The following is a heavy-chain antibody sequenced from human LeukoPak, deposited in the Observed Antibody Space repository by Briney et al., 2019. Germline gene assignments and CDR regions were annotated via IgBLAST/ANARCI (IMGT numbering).Heavy chain of an antibody. Sequence: SETLSLTCTVSGGSISSYYWSWIRQPPGKGLEWIGYIYYSGSTNYNPSLKSRVTISVDTSKNQFSLKLSSVTAADTAVYYCARRGAVAGMDVWGQGTTVTVSS. CDR2: IYYSGST. J-gene: IGHJ6*02. V-gene: IGHV4-59*08. D-gene: IGHD6-19*01. CDR1: GGSISSYY. CDR3: ARRGAVAGMDV.